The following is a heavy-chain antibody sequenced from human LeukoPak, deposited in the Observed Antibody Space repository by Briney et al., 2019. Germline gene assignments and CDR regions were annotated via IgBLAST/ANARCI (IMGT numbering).Heavy chain of an antibody. Sequence: GASVKVSCKASGYTFTSYYMHWVRQAPGQGLEWMGIINPSGGSTNYAQKFQGRVTITADESTSTAYMELSSLRSEDTAVYYCARGQYGFVPNHNWFDPWGQGTLVTVSS. J-gene: IGHJ5*02. D-gene: IGHD3-10*01. CDR1: GYTFTSYY. V-gene: IGHV1-46*01. CDR2: INPSGGST. CDR3: ARGQYGFVPNHNWFDP.